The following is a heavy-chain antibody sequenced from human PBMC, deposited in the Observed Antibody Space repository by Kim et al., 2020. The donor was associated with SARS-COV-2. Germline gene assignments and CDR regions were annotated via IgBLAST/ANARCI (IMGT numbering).Heavy chain of an antibody. J-gene: IGHJ6*02. V-gene: IGHV3-30*18. CDR3: AKEEGSGYSSGWTYYYYGVDV. CDR1: GFTFSSYG. Sequence: GGSLRLSCAASGFTFSSYGMHWVRQAPGKGLEWVAVISYDGSNKYYADSVKGRFTISRDNSKNTLYLQMNSLRAEDTAVYYGAKEEGSGYSSGWTYYYYGVDVWGQGTTVTVSS. CDR2: ISYDGSNK. D-gene: IGHD6-19*01.